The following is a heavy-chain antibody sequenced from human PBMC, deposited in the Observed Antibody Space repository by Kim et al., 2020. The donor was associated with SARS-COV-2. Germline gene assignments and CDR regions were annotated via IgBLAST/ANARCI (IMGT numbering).Heavy chain of an antibody. Sequence: KFQGRVTMTRNTSISTAYMELSSLRSEDTAVYYCARIPDPKTTVTTYFDYWGQGTLVTVSS. D-gene: IGHD4-17*01. CDR3: ARIPDPKTTVTTYFDY. J-gene: IGHJ4*02. V-gene: IGHV1-8*01.